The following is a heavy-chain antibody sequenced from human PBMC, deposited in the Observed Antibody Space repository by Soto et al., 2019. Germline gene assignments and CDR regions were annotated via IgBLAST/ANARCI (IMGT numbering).Heavy chain of an antibody. D-gene: IGHD3-9*01. CDR2: IYYSGST. J-gene: IGHJ6*02. Sequence: XETLSLTCTVSGGSISSYYWSWIRQPPGKGLEWIGYIYYSGSTNYNPSLKSRVTISVDTSKNQFSLKLSSVTAADTAVYYCARGLFDWNTMAGYYYGMDVWGQGTTVTVSS. CDR1: GGSISSYY. CDR3: ARGLFDWNTMAGYYYGMDV. V-gene: IGHV4-59*01.